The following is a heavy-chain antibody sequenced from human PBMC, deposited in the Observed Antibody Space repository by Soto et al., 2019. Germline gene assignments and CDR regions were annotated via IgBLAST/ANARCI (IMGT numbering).Heavy chain of an antibody. CDR2: ISGSGGST. D-gene: IGHD3-22*01. J-gene: IGHJ4*02. CDR3: ATDQYYDSSGYYSKSFFDY. V-gene: IGHV3-23*01. Sequence: EVQLLESGGGLVQPGGSLRLSCAASGFTFSSYAMSWVRQAPGKGLEWVSAISGSGGSTYYADSVKGRFTFSRDNSKNTLYLQMNSLRAEDTAVYYCATDQYYDSSGYYSKSFFDYWGQGTLVTVSS. CDR1: GFTFSSYA.